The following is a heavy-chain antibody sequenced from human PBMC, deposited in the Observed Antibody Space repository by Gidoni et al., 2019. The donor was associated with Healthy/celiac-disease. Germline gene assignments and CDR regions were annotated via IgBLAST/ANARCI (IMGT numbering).Heavy chain of an antibody. D-gene: IGHD3-16*01. J-gene: IGHJ6*02. CDR2: IWDDGSNN. V-gene: IGHV3-33*01. Sequence: QVQLVASGGGVVQPGRSLRLSCPASGFTFSSYGMLWVRQAPAKGLEWGAVIWDDGSNNYYADSVKGRFTISRDNSKNTLYLQMNSLRAEDTAVYYCARDLGHYGMDVWGQGTTVTVSS. CDR1: GFTFSSYG. CDR3: ARDLGHYGMDV.